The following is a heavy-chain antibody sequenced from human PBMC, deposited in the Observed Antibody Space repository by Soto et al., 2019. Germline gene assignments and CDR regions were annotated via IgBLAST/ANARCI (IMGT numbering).Heavy chain of an antibody. J-gene: IGHJ4*02. D-gene: IGHD4-17*01. V-gene: IGHV3-23*01. Sequence: GGSLRLSCAASGFTFSSYAMSWVRQAPGKGLEWVSAISGSGGSTYYADSVKGRFTISRDNSKNTLYLQMNSLRAEDTAVYYCAKGDLDDYGFFPSRLTLFDYWGQGTLVTVSS. CDR1: GFTFSSYA. CDR2: ISGSGGST. CDR3: AKGDLDDYGFFPSRLTLFDY.